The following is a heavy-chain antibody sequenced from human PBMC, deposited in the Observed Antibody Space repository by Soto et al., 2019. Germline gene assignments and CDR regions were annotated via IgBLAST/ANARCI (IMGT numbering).Heavy chain of an antibody. CDR2: ISWNSGSI. V-gene: IGHV3-9*01. D-gene: IGHD2-15*01. CDR3: AKDIGNMDSSFDP. Sequence: EVQLVESGGGLVQPGRSLRLSCAASGFTFDDYAMHWVRQAPGKGLEWVSGISWNSGSIGYADSVKGRVTISRDNAKNYLYLQMNSLRAEDTALYYCAKDIGNMDSSFDPWGQRTLVTVSS. J-gene: IGHJ5*02. CDR1: GFTFDDYA.